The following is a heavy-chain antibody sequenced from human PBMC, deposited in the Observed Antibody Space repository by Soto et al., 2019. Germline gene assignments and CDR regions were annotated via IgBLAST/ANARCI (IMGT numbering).Heavy chain of an antibody. CDR2: INSGGST. V-gene: IGHV4-34*01. CDR3: ARHRDYYYFYYGMDV. Sequence: QVQLQQWGAGLLKPSETLSLTCAVDGGSFSGYSWTWIRQPPGQGLEWIGEINSGGSTTYNPSLRSRVSMSLDTSTNHFSLTLSSVPAADTAVYYCARHRDYYYFYYGMDVWGQGTTVTVSS. D-gene: IGHD3-16*01. CDR1: GGSFSGYS. J-gene: IGHJ6*02.